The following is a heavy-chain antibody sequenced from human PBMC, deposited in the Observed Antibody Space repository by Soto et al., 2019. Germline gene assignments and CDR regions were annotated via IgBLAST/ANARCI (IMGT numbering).Heavy chain of an antibody. CDR1: GDSISSGGHY. V-gene: IGHV4-31*03. J-gene: IGHJ4*02. Sequence: QVQLQESGPGLVKPSQTLSLTCSVSGDSISSGGHYWSWIRQLPGKGLEWIGYIYYSGITYYNPSLKSRVTISVDTSKNQFSLRLNSVTAADTAIYYCAREHYDSSGYYYPDYWGQGTLVTVSS. CDR3: AREHYDSSGYYYPDY. CDR2: IYYSGIT. D-gene: IGHD3-22*01.